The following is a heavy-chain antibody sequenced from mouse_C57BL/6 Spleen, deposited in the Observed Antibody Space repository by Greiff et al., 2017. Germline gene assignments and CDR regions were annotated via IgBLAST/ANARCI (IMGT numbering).Heavy chain of an antibody. CDR1: GYTFTSYG. Sequence: VQVVESGAELARPGASVKLSCKASGYTFTSYGISWVKQRTGQGLEWIGEIYPRSGNTYYNEKFKGKATLTADKSSSTAYMELRSLTSEDSAVYFCARWGDGSSFYWGQGTTLTVSS. V-gene: IGHV1-81*01. D-gene: IGHD1-1*01. J-gene: IGHJ2*01. CDR3: ARWGDGSSFY. CDR2: IYPRSGNT.